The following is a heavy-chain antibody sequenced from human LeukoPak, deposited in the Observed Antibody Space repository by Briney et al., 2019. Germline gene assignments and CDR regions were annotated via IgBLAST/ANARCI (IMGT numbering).Heavy chain of an antibody. D-gene: IGHD6-19*01. J-gene: IGHJ4*02. CDR2: IFYSGAT. Sequence: SETLSLTCTVSGDSISINYNWGWIRQPPGKGLEWMGGIFYSGATYYSPSLKSRVTISVDTSKNQFSLKLSSMTAADTAVYYCVRHRQWLLFPDYWGQATLVTVSS. CDR1: GDSISINYN. CDR3: VRHRQWLLFPDY. V-gene: IGHV4-39*01.